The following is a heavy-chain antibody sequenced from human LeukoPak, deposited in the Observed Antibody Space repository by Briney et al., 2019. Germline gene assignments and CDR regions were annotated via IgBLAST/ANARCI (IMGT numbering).Heavy chain of an antibody. V-gene: IGHV4-31*02. Sequence: IYYSGSTYYNPSLKRRITISVDTSKNQFSLKLSSVTAADTAVYYCARGLRYFDWLLEGFDYWGHGTLVTVSS. CDR2: IYYSGST. J-gene: IGHJ4*01. D-gene: IGHD3-9*01. CDR3: ARGLRYFDWLLEGFDY.